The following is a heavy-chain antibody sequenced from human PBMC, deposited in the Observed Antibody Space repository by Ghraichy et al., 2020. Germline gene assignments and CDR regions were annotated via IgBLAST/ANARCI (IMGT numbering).Heavy chain of an antibody. CDR1: GFTFSSYW. Sequence: LSLTCAASGFTFSSYWMSWVCQAPGKGLEWVANIKQDGSEKYYVDSVKGRFTISRDNAKNSLYLQMNSLRAEDTAVYYCARELLVVPAAHGLGWFDPWGQGTLVTVSS. D-gene: IGHD2-2*01. J-gene: IGHJ5*02. CDR2: IKQDGSEK. CDR3: ARELLVVPAAHGLGWFDP. V-gene: IGHV3-7*01.